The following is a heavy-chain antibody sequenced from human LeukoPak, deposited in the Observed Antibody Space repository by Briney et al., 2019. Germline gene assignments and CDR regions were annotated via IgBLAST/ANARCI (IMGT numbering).Heavy chain of an antibody. Sequence: SETLSLTCTVSGGSISSSSYYWGWIRQPPGKGLEWIGSIYYSGSTYYNPSLKSRVTISVDTSKNQFSLKLSSVTAADTAVYYCARHSPVMVRGVIYTWGQGTLVTVSS. J-gene: IGHJ5*02. CDR2: IYYSGST. CDR3: ARHSPVMVRGVIYT. D-gene: IGHD3-10*01. CDR1: GGSISSSSYY. V-gene: IGHV4-39*01.